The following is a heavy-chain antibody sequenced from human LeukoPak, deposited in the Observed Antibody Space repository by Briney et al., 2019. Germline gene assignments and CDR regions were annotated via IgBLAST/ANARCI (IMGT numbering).Heavy chain of an antibody. CDR2: ISSSSSYI. CDR3: ARASIVVVPAYYYYYGMDV. V-gene: IGHV3-21*01. D-gene: IGHD2-2*01. CDR1: GFTFSSYS. J-gene: IGHJ6*02. Sequence: GGSLRLSCAASGFTFSSYSMNWVRQAPGKGLEWVSSISSSSSYIYYADSVKGRFTISRDNAKNSLYLQMNSLRAEDTAVYYCARASIVVVPAYYYYYGMDVWGQGTTVTVSS.